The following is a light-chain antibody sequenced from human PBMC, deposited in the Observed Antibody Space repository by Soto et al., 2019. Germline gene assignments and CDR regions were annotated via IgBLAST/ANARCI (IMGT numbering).Light chain of an antibody. CDR1: QGVSSNY. CDR3: QQYSRPRT. J-gene: IGKJ1*01. Sequence: IVLRQSPGTLSLSQEERATLSCRASQGVSSNYLAWYQQKPGQVPRLLIYDASRRATGIPDRFSGSGSGTDFTITSSRLEPEDSAVYYWQQYSRPRTFGQGTKVDIK. V-gene: IGKV3-20*01. CDR2: DAS.